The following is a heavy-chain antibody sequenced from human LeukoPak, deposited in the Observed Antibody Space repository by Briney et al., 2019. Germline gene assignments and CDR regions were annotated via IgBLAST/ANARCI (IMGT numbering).Heavy chain of an antibody. CDR3: ARKGDYGFDDAFDI. V-gene: IGHV1-2*02. CDR2: INPNSGGT. CDR1: GYTFTGYY. Sequence: GASVKVSCKASGYTFTGYYMHWVRQAPGQGLEWMGWINPNSGGTNYAQKFQGRVTMTRDTSISTAYMKLSRLRSDDTAVYYCARKGDYGFDDAFDIWGQGTMVTVSS. D-gene: IGHD4-17*01. J-gene: IGHJ3*02.